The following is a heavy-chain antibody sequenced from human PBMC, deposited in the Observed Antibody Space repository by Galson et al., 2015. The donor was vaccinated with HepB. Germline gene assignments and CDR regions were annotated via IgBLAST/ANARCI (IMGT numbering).Heavy chain of an antibody. Sequence: SLRLSCAASGFTFSTYAMHWVRQAPGKGLEWVAVIWYDGSNKYYADSVKGRFTISRDNSKNTLYLQMNSLRAEDTAVYYCARDMISMAATRGSFDYWGQGTLVTVSS. J-gene: IGHJ4*02. CDR2: IWYDGSNK. D-gene: IGHD2/OR15-2a*01. CDR1: GFTFSTYA. V-gene: IGHV3-33*08. CDR3: ARDMISMAATRGSFDY.